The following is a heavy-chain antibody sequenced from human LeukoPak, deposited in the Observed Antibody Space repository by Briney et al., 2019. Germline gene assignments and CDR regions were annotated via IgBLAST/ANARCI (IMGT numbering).Heavy chain of an antibody. J-gene: IGHJ6*03. CDR2: ISAYNGNT. V-gene: IGHV1-18*01. CDR3: ARDREGFDSSGYYYYYMDV. CDR1: GYTFTSYG. Sequence: ASVKVSCKASGYTFTSYGISWVRQAPGQGLEWMGWISAYNGNTNYAQKLQGRVTMTTDTSTSTAYMELRSLRSDDTAVDYCARDREGFDSSGYYYYYMDVWGKGTTVTVSS. D-gene: IGHD3-22*01.